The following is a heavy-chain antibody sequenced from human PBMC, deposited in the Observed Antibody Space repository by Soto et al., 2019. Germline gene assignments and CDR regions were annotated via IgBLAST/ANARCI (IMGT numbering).Heavy chain of an antibody. CDR1: GYSFTSYW. J-gene: IGHJ6*02. CDR2: IDPSDSYT. V-gene: IGHV5-10-1*01. CDR3: ARRYCGGDCYSVGRYYYYYGMDV. Sequence: GESLKISCKGSGYSFTSYWISWVRQMPGKGLEWMGRIDPSDSYTNYSPSFQGHVTISADKSISTAYLQWSSLKASDTAMYYCARRYCGGDCYSVGRYYYYYGMDVWGQGTTVTVSS. D-gene: IGHD2-21*02.